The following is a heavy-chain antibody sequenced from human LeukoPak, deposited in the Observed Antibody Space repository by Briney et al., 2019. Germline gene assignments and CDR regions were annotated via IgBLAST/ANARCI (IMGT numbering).Heavy chain of an antibody. CDR2: IYYSGNT. V-gene: IGHV4-59*08. CDR3: ARRSSGWYYFDY. Sequence: PSETLSLTCTVSGDSINNYYWSWIRQPPGKGLEWIGNIYYSGNTNLNPSLKSRVTMSVDTSNNQFSLKLSSVTAADTAVYYCARRSSGWYYFDYWGQGTLVTVFS. D-gene: IGHD6-19*01. CDR1: GDSINNYY. J-gene: IGHJ4*02.